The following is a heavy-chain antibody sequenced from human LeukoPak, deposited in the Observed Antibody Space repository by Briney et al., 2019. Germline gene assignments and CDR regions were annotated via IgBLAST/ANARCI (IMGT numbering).Heavy chain of an antibody. CDR3: AKVTGYWYFDL. J-gene: IGHJ2*01. CDR2: ISGSGGGT. V-gene: IGHV3-23*01. CDR1: GFVFRNYA. D-gene: IGHD3-9*01. Sequence: GGSLRLSCAASGFVFRNYAMNWVRQAPGKGLEWVSGISGSGGGTYYADYVEGRFTMSRDNSKNTVYLQMNSLRAEDTAVYFCAKVTGYWYFDLWGRGTLVTVSS.